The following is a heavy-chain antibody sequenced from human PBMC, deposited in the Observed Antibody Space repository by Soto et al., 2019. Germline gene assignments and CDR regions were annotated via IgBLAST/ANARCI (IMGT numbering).Heavy chain of an antibody. D-gene: IGHD5-12*01. CDR2: IIPIFGTA. V-gene: IGHV1-69*01. CDR1: GGTFSSYA. CDR3: ARAGSGYENWYYFDY. J-gene: IGHJ4*02. Sequence: QVQLVQSGAEVKKPGSSVKVSCKASGGTFSSYAISWVRQAPGQGLEWMGGIIPIFGTANYAQKFQGRVKITADASTSTDYMELSSLRSEDTAVYYCARAGSGYENWYYFDYWGQGTLVTVSS.